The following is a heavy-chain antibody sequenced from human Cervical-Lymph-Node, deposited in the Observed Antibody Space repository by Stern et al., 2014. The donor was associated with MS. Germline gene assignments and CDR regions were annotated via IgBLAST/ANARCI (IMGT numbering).Heavy chain of an antibody. V-gene: IGHV4-59*01. CDR2: IYYGGST. CDR3: ARAPSLLPWFDP. CDR1: GGSISSYY. J-gene: IGHJ5*02. D-gene: IGHD3-10*01. Sequence: QLQLQESGPGLVKPSETLSLTCTVSGGSISSYYWSWIRQPPGKGLEWIGYIYYGGSTNYNPSLKSRVTISVDTSKNQFSLKLSSVTAADTAVYYCARAPSLLPWFDPWGQGTLVTVSS.